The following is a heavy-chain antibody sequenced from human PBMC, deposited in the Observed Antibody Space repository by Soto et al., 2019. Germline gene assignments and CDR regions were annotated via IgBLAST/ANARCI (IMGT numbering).Heavy chain of an antibody. CDR1: GFTFTRYS. CDR3: ARDSEDLTSNFDY. Sequence: PGRSLRLSGAASGFTFTRYSMNWVRHAPGKGLEWVSSISSTTSYIYYVGSMKGRFTISRDNAKNSLYLELNSLRAEDTAVYYCARDSEDLTSNFDYWGQGTLVTVS. CDR2: ISSTTSYI. J-gene: IGHJ4*02. V-gene: IGHV3-21*06.